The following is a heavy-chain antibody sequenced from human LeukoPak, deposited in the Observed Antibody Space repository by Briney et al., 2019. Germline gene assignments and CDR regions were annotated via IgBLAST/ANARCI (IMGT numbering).Heavy chain of an antibody. CDR2: ISGSGVST. CDR1: GFTFSSNA. V-gene: IGHV3-23*01. Sequence: YLRFTGAASGFTFSSNAMNWVLQAPGKDLEWVSTISGSGVSTYYADSVKGRFTISRDNSKNTLYLQMNSLRAEDTAIYYCAKSFPPPDYGDFDYWGQGTLVTVSS. J-gene: IGHJ4*02. D-gene: IGHD4-17*01. CDR3: AKSFPPPDYGDFDY.